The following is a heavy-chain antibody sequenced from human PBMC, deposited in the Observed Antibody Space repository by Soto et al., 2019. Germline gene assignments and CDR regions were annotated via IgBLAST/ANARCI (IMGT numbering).Heavy chain of an antibody. CDR1: GFTFSGFG. D-gene: IGHD2-15*01. CDR2: ISYDGNNE. CDR3: ANDRVLRYCCGCGCCSIQAY. Sequence: QVQLVESGGGVVQPGRSLRLSCAGSGFTFSGFGMHWVRQAPGKGLEWVAVISYDGNNEYYADSVKGRFTISRDTSKNALYLPMNCLRAGRKDVYYFANDRVLRYCCGCGCCSIQAYWGQGTMVTVSS. V-gene: IGHV3-30*18. J-gene: IGHJ4*02.